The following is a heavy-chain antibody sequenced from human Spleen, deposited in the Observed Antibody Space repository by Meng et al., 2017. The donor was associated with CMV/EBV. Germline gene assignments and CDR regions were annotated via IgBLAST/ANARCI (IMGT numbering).Heavy chain of an antibody. D-gene: IGHD3-16*01. CDR3: ARDLGATFIDF. Sequence: ASVKVSCKASGYTFKFYGITWVRQAPGQGLEWMGWINPYNGDTNSAQKLQDRFTMTSDASASTAYMELRSLRSDDTAVYYCARDLGATFIDFWGQGTRVTVSS. J-gene: IGHJ4*02. CDR2: INPYNGDT. CDR1: GYTFKFYG. V-gene: IGHV1-18*01.